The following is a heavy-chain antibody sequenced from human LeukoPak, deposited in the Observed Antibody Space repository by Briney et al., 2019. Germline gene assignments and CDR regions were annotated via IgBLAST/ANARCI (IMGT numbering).Heavy chain of an antibody. V-gene: IGHV1-69*13. Sequence: SVNVSFKASGGTFSSYAISWVRQAPGQGLEWMGGIIPIFGTANYAQKFQGRVTITADESTSTAYMELSSLRSEDTAVYYCAVYYDSRTDAFDIWGQGTMVTVSS. CDR2: IIPIFGTA. CDR3: AVYYDSRTDAFDI. CDR1: GGTFSSYA. D-gene: IGHD3-22*01. J-gene: IGHJ3*02.